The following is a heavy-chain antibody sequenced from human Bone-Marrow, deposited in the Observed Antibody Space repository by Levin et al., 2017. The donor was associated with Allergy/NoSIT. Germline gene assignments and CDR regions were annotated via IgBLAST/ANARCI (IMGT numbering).Heavy chain of an antibody. Sequence: WASVKVSCKASGYTFTSYGISWVRQAPGQGLEWMGWISAYNGNTNYAQKLQGRVTMTTDTSTSTAYMELRSLRSDDTAVYYCARDPMDSSGWYLDYWGQGTLVTVSS. V-gene: IGHV1-18*01. J-gene: IGHJ4*02. D-gene: IGHD6-19*01. CDR3: ARDPMDSSGWYLDY. CDR1: GYTFTSYG. CDR2: ISAYNGNT.